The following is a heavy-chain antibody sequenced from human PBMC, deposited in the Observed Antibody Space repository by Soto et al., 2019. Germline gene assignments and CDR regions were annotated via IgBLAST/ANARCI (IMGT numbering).Heavy chain of an antibody. CDR3: TTARIQLWSGRAYYGMDV. Sequence: SCAASGFTFSNAWMSWVRQAPGKGLEWVGRIKSKTDGGTTDYAAPVKGRFTISRDDSKNTLYLQMNSLKTEDTAVYYCTTARIQLWSGRAYYGMDVWGQGTTVTVSS. D-gene: IGHD5-18*01. V-gene: IGHV3-15*01. CDR2: IKSKTDGGTT. CDR1: GFTFSNAW. J-gene: IGHJ6*02.